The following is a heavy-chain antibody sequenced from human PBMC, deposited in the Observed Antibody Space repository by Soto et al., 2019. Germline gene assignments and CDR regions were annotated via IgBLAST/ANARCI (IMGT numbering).Heavy chain of an antibody. D-gene: IGHD2-8*02. J-gene: IGHJ6*02. V-gene: IGHV3-30-3*01. CDR3: ARDPPQKTTSGAIIYYYYYGMDV. CDR1: GFTFNNYT. CDR2: LSFDGDST. Sequence: VGSLRLSCAASGFTFNNYTVHWVRRAPGRGLAWVAALSFDGDSTSYSDSVRGRFTISRDDSKNTIYLQMNGLRPEDTAVYYCARDPPQKTTSGAIIYYYYYGMDVWGQGTSVTVSS.